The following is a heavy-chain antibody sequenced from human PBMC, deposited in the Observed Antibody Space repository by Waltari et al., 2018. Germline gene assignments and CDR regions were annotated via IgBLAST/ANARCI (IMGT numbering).Heavy chain of an antibody. J-gene: IGHJ4*02. CDR2: ISTSGRSS. CDR3: AKDVISDWEGNYFDH. V-gene: IGHV3-23*01. D-gene: IGHD3-16*02. Sequence: EVQLLESGGGLVQPGGSLRLSCEASGFTFRNYAMAWVRQAPGKGVEWGSGISTSGRSSSNAESVKGRFTISRDNSKNTLYLQLNSLRAEDTAKYYCAKDVISDWEGNYFDHWGQGTLVTVSS. CDR1: GFTFRNYA.